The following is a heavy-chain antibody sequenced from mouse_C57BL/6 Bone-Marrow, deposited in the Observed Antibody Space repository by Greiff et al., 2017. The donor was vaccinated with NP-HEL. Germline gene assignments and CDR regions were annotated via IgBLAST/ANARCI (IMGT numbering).Heavy chain of an antibody. CDR1: GFTFSSYT. J-gene: IGHJ4*01. Sequence: EVQGVESGGGLVKPGGSLKLSCAASGFTFSSYTMSWVRQTPEKRLEWVATISGGGGNTYYPDSVKGRFTISRDNAKNTLYLQMSSLRSEDTALYYCARKEDAMDYWGQGTSVTVSS. CDR2: ISGGGGNT. CDR3: ARKEDAMDY. V-gene: IGHV5-9*01.